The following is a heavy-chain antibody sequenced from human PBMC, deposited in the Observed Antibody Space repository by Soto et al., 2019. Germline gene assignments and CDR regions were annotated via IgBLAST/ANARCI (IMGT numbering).Heavy chain of an antibody. CDR3: ARDTRSIAARFDP. V-gene: IGHV1-69*13. Sequence: SVKVSCKASGGTFSSYAISWVRQSPGQGLEWMGGIIPIFGTANYAQKFQGRVTITADESTSTAYMELSSLRSEDTAVYYCARDTRSIAARFDPWGQGTLVTVSS. CDR1: GGTFSSYA. CDR2: IIPIFGTA. D-gene: IGHD6-6*01. J-gene: IGHJ5*02.